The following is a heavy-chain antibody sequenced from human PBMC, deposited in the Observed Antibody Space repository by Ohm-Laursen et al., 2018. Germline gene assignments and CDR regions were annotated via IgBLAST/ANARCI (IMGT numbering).Heavy chain of an antibody. CDR2: IKQDGSEK. Sequence: SLRLSCTASGFTFSNAWMSWVRQAPGKGPEWVANIKQDGSEKNYVDSVKGRFTISRDNAENSLYLQMNSLRAEDTAVYYCAGGTGWTESDWGQGTLVTVSS. J-gene: IGHJ4*02. V-gene: IGHV3-7*04. CDR3: AGGTGWTESD. D-gene: IGHD1-14*01. CDR1: GFTFSNAW.